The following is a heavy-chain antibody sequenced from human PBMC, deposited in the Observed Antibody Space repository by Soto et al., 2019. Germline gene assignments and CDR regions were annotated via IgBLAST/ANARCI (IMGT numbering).Heavy chain of an antibody. CDR2: IDPSDSYT. Sequence: GESRKRSCQGAGYSLISYLISWVRKMPGKGLEGMGRIDPSDSYTNYSPSFQVHVTSAADKSISTAYLQWSSLKASDTAMYYFSRLDTGPNEDYVGVWGQGTLVTV. CDR1: GYSLISYL. V-gene: IGHV5-10-1*01. J-gene: IGHJ4*02. D-gene: IGHD4-17*01. CDR3: SRLDTGPNEDYVGV.